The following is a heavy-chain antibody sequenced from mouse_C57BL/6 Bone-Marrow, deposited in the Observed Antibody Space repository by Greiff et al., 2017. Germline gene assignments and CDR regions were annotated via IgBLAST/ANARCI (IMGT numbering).Heavy chain of an antibody. V-gene: IGHV1-42*01. Sequence: EVQLQQSGPELVKPGASVKISCTASGYSFTGYYMHWVKQSPEQSLEWIGEINPSTGGTTYNQKFKAKATLTVDTSSSTAYMQLKSLTSEDSAIYNCASYARHGGYYDFAYWGQGTTRTVS. CDR1: GYSFTGYY. CDR3: ASYARHGGYYDFAY. J-gene: IGHJ2*01. D-gene: IGHD2-3*01. CDR2: INPSTGGT.